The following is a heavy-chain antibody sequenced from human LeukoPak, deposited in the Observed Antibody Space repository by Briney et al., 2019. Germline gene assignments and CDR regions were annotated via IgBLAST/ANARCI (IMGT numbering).Heavy chain of an antibody. CDR1: GYTFTGYY. CDR2: INPNSGGT. CDR3: ARGHGVVAALNWFDP. D-gene: IGHD2-15*01. J-gene: IGHJ5*02. V-gene: IGHV1-2*02. Sequence: GASVKVSCKASGYTFTGYYMHWVRQAPGQGLEWMGWINPNSGGTNYAQKFQGRVTMTRDTSISTAYMELSRLRSDDTAVYYCARGHGVVAALNWFDPWGQGTLVTVSS.